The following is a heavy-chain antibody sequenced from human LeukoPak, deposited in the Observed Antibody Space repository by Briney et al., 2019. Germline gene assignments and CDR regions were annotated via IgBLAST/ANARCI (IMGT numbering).Heavy chain of an antibody. CDR2: IYYSGNT. CDR3: ARMLDGSRRRGFDY. D-gene: IGHD5-24*01. CDR1: GGSISSYY. V-gene: IGHV4-59*01. Sequence: SETLSLTCTVSGGSISSYYWSWIRQPPGKGLEWIGYIYYSGNTNYNPSLKSRVTISVDTSKNQFSLKLSSVTAADTAACYCARMLDGSRRRGFDYWGQGTLVTVSS. J-gene: IGHJ4*02.